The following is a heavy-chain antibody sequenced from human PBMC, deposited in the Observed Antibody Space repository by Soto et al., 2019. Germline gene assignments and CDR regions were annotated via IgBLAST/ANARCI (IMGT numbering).Heavy chain of an antibody. Sequence: PGGSLRLSCAASGFTFSSYGMHWVRQAPGKGLEWVAVISYDGSNKYYADSVKGRFTISRDNSKNTLYLQMNSLRAEDTAVYYWAKGGNWTFDYWGQGTLVTVAS. V-gene: IGHV3-30*18. D-gene: IGHD1-1*01. CDR2: ISYDGSNK. CDR3: AKGGNWTFDY. CDR1: GFTFSSYG. J-gene: IGHJ4*02.